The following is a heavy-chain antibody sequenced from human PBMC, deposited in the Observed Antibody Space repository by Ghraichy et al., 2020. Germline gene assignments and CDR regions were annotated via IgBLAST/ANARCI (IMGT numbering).Heavy chain of an antibody. Sequence: SGPTLVKPTQTLTLTCTFSGFSLSTSGVGVGWIRQPPGKALEWLALIYWNDDTRYSPSLKSELTITKDTSKNQVILTMTNLDPVDTATYFCVHASMVRGVILQYYFDYWGQGTLVTVSS. CDR3: VHASMVRGVILQYYFDY. CDR1: GFSLSTSGVG. V-gene: IGHV2-5*01. J-gene: IGHJ4*02. CDR2: IYWNDDT. D-gene: IGHD3-10*01.